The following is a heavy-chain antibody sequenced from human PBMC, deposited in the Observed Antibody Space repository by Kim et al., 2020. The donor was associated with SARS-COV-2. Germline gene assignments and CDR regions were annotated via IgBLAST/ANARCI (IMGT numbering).Heavy chain of an antibody. V-gene: IGHV4-59*13. D-gene: IGHD2-21*02. CDR2: IYYSGST. Sequence: SETLSLTCTVSGGSISSYYGSWIRQPPGKGLEWIGYIYYSGSTNYNPSLKSRVTIPVDTSKNQFSLKLSSVTAADTAVYYCARGDMVVVTAILQSQRENVGYGMDVWGQGTTVNVAS. CDR3: ARGDMVVVTAILQSQRENVGYGMDV. CDR1: GGSISSYY. J-gene: IGHJ6*02.